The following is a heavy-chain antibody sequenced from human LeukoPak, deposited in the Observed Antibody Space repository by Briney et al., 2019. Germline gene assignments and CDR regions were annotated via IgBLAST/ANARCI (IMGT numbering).Heavy chain of an antibody. Sequence: PGGSLRLSCVASGFTFSNYGMHWVRQAPGKGLEWVATIWFDGSGTYYADSVKGRVTFSRDNSKNTLYLQMNSLRAEDTAMYYCARHASTHYFDSWGQGTLVTVSS. D-gene: IGHD2/OR15-2a*01. CDR1: GFTFSNYG. CDR2: IWFDGSGT. V-gene: IGHV3-33*01. J-gene: IGHJ4*02. CDR3: ARHASTHYFDS.